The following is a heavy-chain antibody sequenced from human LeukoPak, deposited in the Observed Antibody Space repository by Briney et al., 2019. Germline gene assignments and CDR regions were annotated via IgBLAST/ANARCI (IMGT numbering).Heavy chain of an antibody. V-gene: IGHV4-59*01. Sequence: PSKTLSPTCTVSDGTISPYYLSWIRQPPGKGLEWIGYIYYTGSTNYNPSLKSRVTISLDTSKNQFSLRLTSVTAADTAVYYCARGRLSVADLDVWGQGTTVTVSS. D-gene: IGHD6-19*01. J-gene: IGHJ6*02. CDR3: ARGRLSVADLDV. CDR2: IYYTGST. CDR1: DGTISPYY.